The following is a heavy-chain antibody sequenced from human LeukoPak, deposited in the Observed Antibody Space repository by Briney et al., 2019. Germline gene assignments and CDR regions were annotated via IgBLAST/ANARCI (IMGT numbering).Heavy chain of an antibody. J-gene: IGHJ4*02. D-gene: IGHD4-17*01. CDR1: GGSISSYY. CDR3: ARAHGDYFDY. CDR2: IYYSGST. Sequence: PSETLSLTCTVSGGSISSYYWSWIRQPPGKGLEWIGYIYYSGSTNYNPSLKSRVTMSVDTSKNQFSLKLSSVTAADTAVYYCARAHGDYFDYWGQGTLVTVSS. V-gene: IGHV4-59*01.